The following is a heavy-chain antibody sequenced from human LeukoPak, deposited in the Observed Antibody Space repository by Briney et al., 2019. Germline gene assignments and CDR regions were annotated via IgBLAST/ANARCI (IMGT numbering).Heavy chain of an antibody. CDR3: ARIRYFDWLSRFDDAFDI. CDR2: IYYSGST. V-gene: IGHV4-39*01. J-gene: IGHJ3*02. D-gene: IGHD3-9*01. CDR1: GGSISSSSYY. Sequence: PSETLSLTCTVSGGSISSSSYYWGWIRQPPGKGLEWIGSIYYSGSTYYNPSLKSRVTISVDTSKNQFSLKLSSVTAADTAVYYCARIRYFDWLSRFDDAFDIWGQGTMVTVSS.